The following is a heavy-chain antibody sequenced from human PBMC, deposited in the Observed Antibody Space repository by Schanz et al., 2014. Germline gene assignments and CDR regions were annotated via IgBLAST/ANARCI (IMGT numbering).Heavy chain of an antibody. CDR2: IYNSGKT. Sequence: QVQLQESGPALVKPSETLSLTCTVSGGSISSEYWSWIRQPAGKGLEWIGRIYNSGKTNYNPSLESRASMSVNTSKKQFSLKRSSVTAADTAVYYCARHSGYYYYYGMDVWGQGTTVTVSS. V-gene: IGHV4-4*07. CDR1: GGSISSEY. CDR3: ARHSGYYYYYGMDV. J-gene: IGHJ6*02.